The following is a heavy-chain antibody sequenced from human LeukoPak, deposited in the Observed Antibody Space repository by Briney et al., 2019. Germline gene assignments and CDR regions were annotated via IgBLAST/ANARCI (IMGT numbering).Heavy chain of an antibody. CDR3: AKSLSQWLLRGVDY. CDR1: GFTFDDYA. CDR2: ISWNSGSI. D-gene: IGHD2-15*01. Sequence: GRSLRLSCAAPGFTFDDYAMHWVRQAPGKGLEWVSGISWNSGSIDYADSVKGRFTISRDSAKNSLYLQMNSLRAEDTALYYCAKSLSQWLLRGVDYWGQGTLVTVSS. V-gene: IGHV3-9*01. J-gene: IGHJ4*02.